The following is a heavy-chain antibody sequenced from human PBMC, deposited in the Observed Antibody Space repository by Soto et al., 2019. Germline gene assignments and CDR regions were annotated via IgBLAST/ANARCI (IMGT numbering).Heavy chain of an antibody. CDR2: IYYSGYI. CDR1: GGSINSYY. D-gene: IGHD1-1*01. Sequence: SETLSLTCTVPGGSINSYYWSWIRQPPGKGLEWIGYIYYSGYIRYNPSLESRVTLSLDTSKDQFSLKLASVTPADTAIYYCARVLPAGTTDYWGQGTLVTVSS. J-gene: IGHJ4*02. CDR3: ARVLPAGTTDY. V-gene: IGHV4-59*01.